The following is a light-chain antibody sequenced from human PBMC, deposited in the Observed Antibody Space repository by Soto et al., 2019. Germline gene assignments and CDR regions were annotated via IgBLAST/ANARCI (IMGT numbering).Light chain of an antibody. CDR2: KAS. CDR1: QTISSW. CDR3: QHYNSYSEA. V-gene: IGKV1-5*03. Sequence: DIQMAQSPSPLSSSVGDRVTITCRASQTISSWLAWYQQKPGTAPKLLIYKASTLKSGVPSRFSGTGSGTEFTLTISSLQPDDFATYYCQHYNSYSEAFGQGTKVDIK. J-gene: IGKJ1*01.